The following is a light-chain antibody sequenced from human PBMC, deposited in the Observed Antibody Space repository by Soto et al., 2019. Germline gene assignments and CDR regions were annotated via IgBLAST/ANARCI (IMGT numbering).Light chain of an antibody. CDR3: QLHKNLSKT. V-gene: IGKV3-15*01. Sequence: EVELTQSPATLSVSSGGGATLSCRASQSISSNLAWYQLKPGQTPRLLIYGSSTRAPGVPARFSGSGSGTQFTLTISSLQSEDFAVYYCQLHKNLSKTFGQGTKGDIK. CDR1: QSISSN. J-gene: IGKJ1*01. CDR2: GSS.